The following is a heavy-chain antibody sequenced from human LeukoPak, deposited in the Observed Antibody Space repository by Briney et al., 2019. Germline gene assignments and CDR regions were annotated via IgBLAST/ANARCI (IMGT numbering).Heavy chain of an antibody. Sequence: SESLSLTCTVSGGFISPDYWSWIRQAAGNRLEWIGRIHTSGTTHYSPSLQSRVSISVDTSKNQFSLKLNSVTAADTAVYYCARDPGNTYHDWYFDLWGHGTVVSVSS. V-gene: IGHV4-4*07. D-gene: IGHD4-23*01. CDR1: GGFISPDY. CDR3: ARDPGNTYHDWYFDL. CDR2: IHTSGTT. J-gene: IGHJ2*01.